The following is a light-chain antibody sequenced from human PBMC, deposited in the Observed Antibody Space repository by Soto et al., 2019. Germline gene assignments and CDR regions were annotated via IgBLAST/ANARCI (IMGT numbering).Light chain of an antibody. V-gene: IGKV3-15*01. J-gene: IGKJ1*01. CDR2: GAS. CDR3: QQYGSAPWT. CDR1: QSVSSN. Sequence: EIVMTQSPATLSVSPGERATLSCRASQSVSSNLAWYQQKPGQAPRLLIYGASTRATGIPARFSGSGSGTEFPLTISRLEPEDFAVYYCQQYGSAPWTFGQGTKVEI.